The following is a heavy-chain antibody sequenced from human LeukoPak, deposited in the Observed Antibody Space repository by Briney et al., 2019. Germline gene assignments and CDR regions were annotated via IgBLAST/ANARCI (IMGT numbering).Heavy chain of an antibody. V-gene: IGHV1-46*01. CDR1: GYTFTSYY. CDR3: AREKTAYYYDSSGYYPRTHRWFDP. J-gene: IGHJ5*02. D-gene: IGHD3-22*01. CDR2: INPSGGST. Sequence: ASVKVSCKASGYTFTSYYMHWMRRAPGQGLEWMGIINPSGGSTSYAQKFQGRVTMTRDTSTSTVYMELSSLRSEDTAVYYCAREKTAYYYDSSGYYPRTHRWFDPWGQGTLVTVSS.